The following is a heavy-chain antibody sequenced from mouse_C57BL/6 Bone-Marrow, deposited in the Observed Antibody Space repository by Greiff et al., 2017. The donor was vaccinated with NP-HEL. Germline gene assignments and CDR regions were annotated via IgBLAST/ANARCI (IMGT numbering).Heavy chain of an antibody. V-gene: IGHV2-9-1*01. CDR1: GFSLTSYA. CDR2: IWTGGGT. Sequence: VHLVESGPGLVAPSQSLSITCTVSGFSLTSYAISWVRQPPGKGLEWLGVIWTGGGTNYNSALKSRLSISKDNSKSQVFLKMNSLQTDDTARYYCARKEDYYGSSYGYFDVWGTGTTVTVSS. J-gene: IGHJ1*03. CDR3: ARKEDYYGSSYGYFDV. D-gene: IGHD1-1*01.